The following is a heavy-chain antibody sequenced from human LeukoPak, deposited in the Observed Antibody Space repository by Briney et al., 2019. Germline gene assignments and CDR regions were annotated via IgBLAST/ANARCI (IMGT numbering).Heavy chain of an antibody. J-gene: IGHJ4*02. CDR2: IYPRDGST. V-gene: IGHV1-46*01. CDR3: ARDQEGFDY. CDR1: GYSSTSNY. Sequence: ASVKVSCKASGYSSTSNYIHWVRQAPGQGLEWMGMIYPRDGSTSYAQRFQDRVTVTRDTSTSTVHMELSGLRSEDTAVYYCARDQEGFDYWGQGTQVTASS.